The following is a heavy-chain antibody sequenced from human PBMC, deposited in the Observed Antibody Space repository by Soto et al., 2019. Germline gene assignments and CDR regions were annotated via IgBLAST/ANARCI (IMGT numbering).Heavy chain of an antibody. D-gene: IGHD4-17*01. Sequence: QVQLVQSGAEVKKPGASVKVSCKASGYTFTSYYMHWVRQAPGQGLEWMGIINPSGGSTSYAQKFQGRVTMTRDTSTSTVYMELSSLRSEDTAVYYCASNRRVYGDFSLLIDYWGQGTLVTVSS. CDR1: GYTFTSYY. V-gene: IGHV1-46*03. CDR3: ASNRRVYGDFSLLIDY. CDR2: INPSGGST. J-gene: IGHJ4*02.